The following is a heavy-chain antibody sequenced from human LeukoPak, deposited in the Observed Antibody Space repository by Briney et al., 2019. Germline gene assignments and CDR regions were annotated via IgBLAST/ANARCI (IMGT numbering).Heavy chain of an antibody. CDR3: ARDIVATIPKNGMDV. J-gene: IGHJ6*02. V-gene: IGHV3-21*01. Sequence: PGGSLRLSCAASGFTLSSYSMNWVRQAPGKGLEWVSSVSSSSSYIYYADSVKGRFTISRDNAKNSLYLQMNSLRAEDTAVYYCARDIVATIPKNGMDVWGQGTTVTVSS. D-gene: IGHD5-12*01. CDR1: GFTLSSYS. CDR2: VSSSSSYI.